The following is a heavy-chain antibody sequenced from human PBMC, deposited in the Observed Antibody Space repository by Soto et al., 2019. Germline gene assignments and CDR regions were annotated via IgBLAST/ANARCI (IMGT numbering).Heavy chain of an antibody. Sequence: QVQLQESGPGLVKPSETLSLTCTVSGGSISSYYWSWIRQPPGKGLEWIGYIYYSGSTNYNPSLKGRVTISVDTSKNQFSLKLSSVTAADTAVYYCARDRDRPIRGKYQGYYYGMDVWGQGTTVTVSS. D-gene: IGHD2-2*01. CDR3: ARDRDRPIRGKYQGYYYGMDV. CDR2: IYYSGST. J-gene: IGHJ6*02. V-gene: IGHV4-59*01. CDR1: GGSISSYY.